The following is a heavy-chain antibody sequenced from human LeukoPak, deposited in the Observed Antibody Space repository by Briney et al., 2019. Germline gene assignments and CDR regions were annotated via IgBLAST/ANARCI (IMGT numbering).Heavy chain of an antibody. CDR2: IYTTGDT. D-gene: IGHD3-16*01. V-gene: IGHV4-4*09. Sequence: PSETLSLTCTVSGVSISSYYWSWIRQPPGEGLEWIGSIYTTGDTRCNPSLKSRVTISVDTSKNQFSLKLSSVTAADTAVYYCARATPVGGVRFDYWGQGTLVTVSS. J-gene: IGHJ4*02. CDR1: GVSISSYY. CDR3: ARATPVGGVRFDY.